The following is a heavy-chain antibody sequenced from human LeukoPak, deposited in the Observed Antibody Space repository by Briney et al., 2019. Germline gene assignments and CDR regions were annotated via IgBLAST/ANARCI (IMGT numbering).Heavy chain of an antibody. Sequence: GGSLEISCKGSGYRFTSYWIGWVRQMPGKGLEWMGIIYPGDSDTRYSPFFQGQVTISADKSISTAYLQWSSLKASDTAMYYCARVYSSSWYVLGWFDPWGQGTLVTVSS. CDR2: IYPGDSDT. V-gene: IGHV5-51*01. J-gene: IGHJ5*02. CDR3: ARVYSSSWYVLGWFDP. D-gene: IGHD6-13*01. CDR1: GYRFTSYW.